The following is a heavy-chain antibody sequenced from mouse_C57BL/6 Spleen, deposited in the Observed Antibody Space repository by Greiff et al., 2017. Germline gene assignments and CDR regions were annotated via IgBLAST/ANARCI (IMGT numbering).Heavy chain of an antibody. Sequence: EVQLQQSGPELVKPGASVKISCKASGYSFTGYYMNWVKQSPEKSLEWIGEINPSTGGTTYNQKFKAKATLTVDKSSSTAYMQLKSLTSEDSAVYYCARSYYYGSSYGGVDYWGQGTSVTVSS. CDR2: INPSTGGT. V-gene: IGHV1-42*01. J-gene: IGHJ4*01. CDR3: ARSYYYGSSYGGVDY. CDR1: GYSFTGYY. D-gene: IGHD1-1*01.